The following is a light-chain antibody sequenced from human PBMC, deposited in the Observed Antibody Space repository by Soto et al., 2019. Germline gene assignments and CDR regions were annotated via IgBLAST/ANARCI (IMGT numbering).Light chain of an antibody. CDR3: QQDGSSPWT. J-gene: IGKJ1*01. CDR2: GAS. V-gene: IGKV3-20*01. CDR1: PSVSSSY. Sequence: EIVLTQSPGTLSLSPGERATLSCRASPSVSSSYLAWYQQKPGQAPRLLKYGASSRATGIPDRFSGSGSGTDFTLTISRLEPEDFAMYYCQQDGSSPWTFGQGTKVEIK.